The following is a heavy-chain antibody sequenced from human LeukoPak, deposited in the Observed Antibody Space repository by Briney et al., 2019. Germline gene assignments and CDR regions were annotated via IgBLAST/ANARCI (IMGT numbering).Heavy chain of an antibody. J-gene: IGHJ3*02. CDR2: VYYSGST. Sequence: PSETLSLTCTVSGYSLTSGSYYWSWIRQPPGRGLEWIGYVYYSGSTNYNPSLKSRVTMSVDTSKNQFSLMLISVTAADTAVYYCARGYSSSWYPSAFDIWGQGTMVTVSS. CDR1: GYSLTSGSYY. CDR3: ARGYSSSWYPSAFDI. V-gene: IGHV4-61*01. D-gene: IGHD6-13*01.